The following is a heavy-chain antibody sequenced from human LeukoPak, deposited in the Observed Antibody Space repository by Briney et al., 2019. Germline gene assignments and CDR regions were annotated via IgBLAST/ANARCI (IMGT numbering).Heavy chain of an antibody. CDR1: GFTFSSYA. Sequence: GGSLRLSCAASGFTFSSYAMPWVRQAPGKGLEWVAVISYDGSNKYYADSAKGRFTISRDNSKNTLYLQMNSLRAEDTAVYYCARDQVVVVPAAIGGAYYYYYGMDVWGQGTTVTVSS. CDR2: ISYDGSNK. CDR3: ARDQVVVVPAAIGGAYYYYYGMDV. D-gene: IGHD2-2*02. J-gene: IGHJ6*02. V-gene: IGHV3-30-3*01.